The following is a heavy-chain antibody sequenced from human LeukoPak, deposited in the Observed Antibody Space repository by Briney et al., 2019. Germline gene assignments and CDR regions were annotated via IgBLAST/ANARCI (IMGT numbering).Heavy chain of an antibody. V-gene: IGHV3-66*01. Sequence: GGSLRLSCAASGFTVSSNYMSWVRQAPGKGLEWVSVIYSGGTTYYADSVKGRFTISRDNSKNTLYLQMNSLRAEDTAVYYCARENSGGWFDPWGQGTLVTVSS. D-gene: IGHD6-25*01. CDR1: GFTVSSNY. CDR3: ARENSGGWFDP. CDR2: IYSGGTT. J-gene: IGHJ5*02.